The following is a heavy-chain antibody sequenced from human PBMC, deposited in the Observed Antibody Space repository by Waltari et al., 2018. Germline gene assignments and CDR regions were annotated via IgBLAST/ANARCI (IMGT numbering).Heavy chain of an antibody. CDR3: ARGIWQQLAHFDS. Sequence: QLHLQLSGPGRVTPSETLSLTCAVSGTSVNTTNYFWGWIRQPQGKGLEWIGRIYFTGSTDYNPSLKSRVTISIDTSTNQFSLNLRSVTAADTAVYYCARGIWQQLAHFDSWGQGTLVTVSS. V-gene: IGHV4-39*01. D-gene: IGHD6-13*01. CDR1: GTSVNTTNYF. J-gene: IGHJ4*02. CDR2: IYFTGST.